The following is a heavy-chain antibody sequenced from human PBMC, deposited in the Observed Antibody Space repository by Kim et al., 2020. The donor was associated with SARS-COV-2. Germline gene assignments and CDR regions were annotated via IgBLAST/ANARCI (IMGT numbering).Heavy chain of an antibody. J-gene: IGHJ3*02. CDR2: ITFDGSSS. D-gene: IGHD2-2*01. V-gene: IGHV3-30*03. Sequence: GGSLRLSCVASGIAFSSYGMHWVRQAPGKGLEWVAAITFDGSSSTYAESVKGRFAISRDNSKNTLYLQMNSLRTEDTAMYYCAPYAPDLFDIWGQGTMVT. CDR1: GIAFSSYG. CDR3: APYAPDLFDI.